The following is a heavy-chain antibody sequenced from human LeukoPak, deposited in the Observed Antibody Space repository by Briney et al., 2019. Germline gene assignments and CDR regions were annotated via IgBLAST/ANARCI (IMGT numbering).Heavy chain of an antibody. V-gene: IGHV3-7*01. CDR3: AKGVFRDQVQGYYYMDV. Sequence: GGSLRLSCAASGFTFSSYWMSWVRQAPGKGLEWVANIKQDGSEKYYVDSVKGRFIISRDNAKNSLYLQMNSLRAEDTAVYYCAKGVFRDQVQGYYYMDVWGKGTTVTVPS. J-gene: IGHJ6*03. CDR1: GFTFSSYW. D-gene: IGHD3-10*01. CDR2: IKQDGSEK.